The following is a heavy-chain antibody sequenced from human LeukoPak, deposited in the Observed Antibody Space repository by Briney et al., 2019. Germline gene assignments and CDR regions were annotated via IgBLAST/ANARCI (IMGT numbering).Heavy chain of an antibody. CDR2: IYYSGST. V-gene: IGHV4-59*01. D-gene: IGHD3-22*01. CDR3: ARESYYDSSGYSHDAFDI. J-gene: IGHJ3*02. Sequence: PSETLSLTCTVSGGSISSYYWSWIRQPPGKGLEWIGYIYYSGSTNYNPSLKSRVTVSVDTSKNQFSLKLRSVTAADTAVYYCARESYYDSSGYSHDAFDIWGQGTMVTVSS. CDR1: GGSISSYY.